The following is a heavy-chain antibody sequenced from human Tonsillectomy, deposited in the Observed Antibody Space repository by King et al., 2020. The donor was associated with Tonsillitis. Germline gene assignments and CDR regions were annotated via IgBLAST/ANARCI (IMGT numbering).Heavy chain of an antibody. V-gene: IGHV1-46*04. CDR3: ARAGGSYRGYFDY. CDR2: INPSGGST. D-gene: IGHD1-26*01. J-gene: IGHJ4*02. Sequence: QLVQSGADLKKPGASVKVSCKASGYTFSSYYMHWVRQAPGKGLEWMGIINPSGGSTNYAQELQGRVTMTRDTSTSTGYMGLSSLRSEDTAMYYCARAGGSYRGYFDYWGQGTLVTVSS. CDR1: GYTFSSYY.